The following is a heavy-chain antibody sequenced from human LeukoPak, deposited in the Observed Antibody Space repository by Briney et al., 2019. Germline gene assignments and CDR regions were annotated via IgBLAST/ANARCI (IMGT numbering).Heavy chain of an antibody. Sequence: GGSLRLSCAASGFTFSGFAMSWVRRTPGKGLEGVSGITGIGEETLYADSVKGRFTSSRENSKNRLYLEMSSMRAEDTAIYYCAKMKGHPLPKYYMDVWGQGTTVTVSS. D-gene: IGHD1-26*01. CDR1: GFTFSGFA. V-gene: IGHV3-23*01. J-gene: IGHJ6*01. CDR2: ITGIGEET. CDR3: AKMKGHPLPKYYMDV.